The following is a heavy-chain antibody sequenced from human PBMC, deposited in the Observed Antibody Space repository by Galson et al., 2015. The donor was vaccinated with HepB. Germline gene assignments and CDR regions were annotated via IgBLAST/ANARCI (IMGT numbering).Heavy chain of an antibody. CDR2: IIPIFGTA. D-gene: IGHD5-12*01. Sequence: SVKVSCKASGGTFSSYAISWVRQAPGQGLEWMGGIIPIFGTANYAQKFQGRVTITADESTSTAYMELSSLRSEDTAVYYCARGPRFLGWLKQRLLPHFDYWGQGTLVTVSS. V-gene: IGHV1-69*13. CDR1: GGTFSSYA. CDR3: ARGPRFLGWLKQRLLPHFDY. J-gene: IGHJ4*02.